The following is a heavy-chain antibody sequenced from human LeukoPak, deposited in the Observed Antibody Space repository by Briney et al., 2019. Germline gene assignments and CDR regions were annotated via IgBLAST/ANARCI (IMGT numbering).Heavy chain of an antibody. D-gene: IGHD1-26*01. CDR2: ISGSGGTT. V-gene: IGHV3-23*01. CDR3: ARDVSGTY. CDR1: GVTFSTYA. Sequence: GGSLRLSCAASGVTFSTYAMNWVRQAPGKGLEWVSTISGSGGTTYYADSVKGRFTISRDNPKNTLYLQMNSLRAEDTAVYYCARDVSGTYWGQGTLVTVSS. J-gene: IGHJ4*02.